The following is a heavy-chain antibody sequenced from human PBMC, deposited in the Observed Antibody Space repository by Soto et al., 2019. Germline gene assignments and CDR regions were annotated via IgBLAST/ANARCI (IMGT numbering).Heavy chain of an antibody. CDR2: IYSGGST. CDR3: ERDGEMATTDHYYFDY. Sequence: EVQLVESGGGLIQPGGSLRLSCAASGFTVSSNYMSWVRQAPGKGLEWVSVIYSGGSTYYADSVKGRFTISRDNSKNTLYLQMNSLRAEDTAVYYCERDGEMATTDHYYFDYWGQGTLVTVSS. V-gene: IGHV3-53*01. CDR1: GFTVSSNY. J-gene: IGHJ4*02. D-gene: IGHD5-12*01.